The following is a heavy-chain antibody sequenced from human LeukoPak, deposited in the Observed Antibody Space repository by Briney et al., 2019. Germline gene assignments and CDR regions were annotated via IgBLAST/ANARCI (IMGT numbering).Heavy chain of an antibody. Sequence: SXXLSLTCTVSGGSITTGTYYRAWSRQPPGKGLEWIVSIYYSGSSFYPPPLKSRVAISVHMSNNQFSLRPSSVTAADTAVYYCASPSKWELSDLDYWGQGTLVTVSS. CDR2: IYYSGSS. J-gene: IGHJ4*02. V-gene: IGHV4-39*01. CDR1: GGSITTGTYY. D-gene: IGHD1-26*01. CDR3: ASPSKWELSDLDY.